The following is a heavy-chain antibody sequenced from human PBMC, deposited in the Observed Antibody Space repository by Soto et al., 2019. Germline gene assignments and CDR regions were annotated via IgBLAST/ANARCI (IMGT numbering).Heavy chain of an antibody. D-gene: IGHD5-12*01. CDR1: EFTVSNTY. CDR2: IYSGGTT. J-gene: IGHJ4*02. CDR3: ARGAPISPGTFDY. Sequence: GGSLRLSCAASEFTVSNTYMSWVRQAPGKGLDWVSIIYSGGTTHYAGSVKGRFTISRDNSKNTLYLQMNSLRVEDTAVYYCARGAPISPGTFDYWGQGTLVTVSS. V-gene: IGHV3-53*01.